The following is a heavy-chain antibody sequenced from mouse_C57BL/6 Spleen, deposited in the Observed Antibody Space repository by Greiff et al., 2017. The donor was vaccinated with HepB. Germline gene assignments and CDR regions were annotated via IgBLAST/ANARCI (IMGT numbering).Heavy chain of an antibody. D-gene: IGHD2-1*01. CDR3: ARDGGNYRYFDV. V-gene: IGHV5-4*01. Sequence: DVKLVESGGGLVKPGGSLKLSCAASGFTFSSYAMSWVRQTPEKRLEWVATISDGGSYTYYPDNVKGRFTISRDNAKNNLYLQMSHLKSEDTAMYYCARDGGNYRYFDVWGTGTTVTVSS. CDR1: GFTFSSYA. CDR2: ISDGGSYT. J-gene: IGHJ1*03.